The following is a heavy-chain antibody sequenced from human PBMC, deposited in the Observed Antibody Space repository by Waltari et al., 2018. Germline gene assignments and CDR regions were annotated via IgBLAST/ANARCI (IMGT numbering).Heavy chain of an antibody. CDR3: ARSDFWSGYYDLFDY. D-gene: IGHD3-3*01. V-gene: IGHV1-2*06. CDR1: GYTFTASY. Sequence: QVQLVQSGAEVRKPGASVKVSCKASGYTFTASYIHGVRKAPGQGLEWVGRINSNKGGTNFAQKFQGRVTMTRDTSISTAYMELSSLRSDDTAAYYCARSDFWSGYYDLFDYWGQGTLVTVSS. CDR2: INSNKGGT. J-gene: IGHJ4*02.